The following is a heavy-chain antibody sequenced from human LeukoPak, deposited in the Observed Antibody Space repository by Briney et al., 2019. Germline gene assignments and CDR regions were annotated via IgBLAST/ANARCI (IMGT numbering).Heavy chain of an antibody. D-gene: IGHD2-15*01. V-gene: IGHV3-30*18. J-gene: IGHJ4*02. Sequence: GGPLRLSCAASGFTFSSYGMHWVRQAPGKRLEWVAVISYDGSNKYYADSVKGRFTISRDNSKNTLYLQMNSLRAEDTAVYYCAKLCSGGSCYSGSHVNDYWGQGTLVTVSS. CDR3: AKLCSGGSCYSGSHVNDY. CDR2: ISYDGSNK. CDR1: GFTFSSYG.